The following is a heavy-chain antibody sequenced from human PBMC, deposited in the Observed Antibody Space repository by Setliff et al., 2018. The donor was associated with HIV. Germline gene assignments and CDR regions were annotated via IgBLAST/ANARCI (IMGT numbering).Heavy chain of an antibody. J-gene: IGHJ3*02. CDR2: IYYSGRT. D-gene: IGHD1-1*01. CDR3: ARALANWVGRRAFDI. CDR1: HGSITSTSYY. Sequence: PSETLSLTCIVSHGSITSTSYYWGWVRQSPGRGLEWIGSIYYSGRTYYNPSLKSRLSMSVDTSRNQFSLDLTSVTAADTAVYFCARALANWVGRRAFDIWGQGTMVTVSS. V-gene: IGHV4-39*07.